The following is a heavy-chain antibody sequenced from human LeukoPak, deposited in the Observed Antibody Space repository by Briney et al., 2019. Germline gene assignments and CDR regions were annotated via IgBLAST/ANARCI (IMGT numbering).Heavy chain of an antibody. CDR3: ARGAAGYSYG. CDR2: IYYSGST. J-gene: IGHJ4*02. V-gene: IGHV4-59*01. D-gene: IGHD5-18*01. CDR1: GGSISSYY. Sequence: SETLPLTCTVSGGSISSYYWSWIRQPPGKGLEWIGHIYYSGSTNYNPSLKSRVTISIDTSKNQFSLRLSSVTAADTAVYYCARGAAGYSYGWGQGTLVTVSS.